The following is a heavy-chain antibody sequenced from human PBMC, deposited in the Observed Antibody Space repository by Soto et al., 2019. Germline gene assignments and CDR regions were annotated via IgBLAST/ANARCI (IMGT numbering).Heavy chain of an antibody. J-gene: IGHJ4*02. Sequence: GASVKVSCKVSGYTPTELSMHWVRQAPGKGLEWMGGFDPEDGETIYAQKFQGRVTMTEDTSTDTAYMELSSLRSEDTAVYYCATVGYYDSSGLIFDYWGQGTLVTVSS. D-gene: IGHD3-22*01. CDR2: FDPEDGET. CDR3: ATVGYYDSSGLIFDY. CDR1: GYTPTELS. V-gene: IGHV1-24*01.